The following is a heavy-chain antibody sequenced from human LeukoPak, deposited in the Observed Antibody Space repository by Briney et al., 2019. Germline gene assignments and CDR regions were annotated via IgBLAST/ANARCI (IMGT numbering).Heavy chain of an antibody. Sequence: GGSLRLSCAASGFTFSSYAMHWVRQAPGKGLEWVAVISYDGSNKYYADSVKGRFTISRDNSKNTLYLQMNSLRAEDTAVYYCARGSRDGYNYSAFDIWGQGTMVTVSS. CDR2: ISYDGSNK. D-gene: IGHD5-24*01. CDR3: ARGSRDGYNYSAFDI. J-gene: IGHJ3*02. V-gene: IGHV3-30-3*01. CDR1: GFTFSSYA.